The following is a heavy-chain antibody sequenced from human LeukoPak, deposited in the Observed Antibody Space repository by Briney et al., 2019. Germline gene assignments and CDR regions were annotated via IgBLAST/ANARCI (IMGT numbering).Heavy chain of an antibody. D-gene: IGHD3-22*01. Sequence: SETLSLTCTVSGGSISSGGYYWSWTRRHPGKGLEWIGYIYYSGSTYYNPSLKSRVTISVDTSKNQFSLKLSSVTAADTAVYYCARDDSSGPLAFDIWGQGTMVTVSS. CDR2: IYYSGST. V-gene: IGHV4-31*03. CDR3: ARDDSSGPLAFDI. J-gene: IGHJ3*02. CDR1: GGSISSGGYY.